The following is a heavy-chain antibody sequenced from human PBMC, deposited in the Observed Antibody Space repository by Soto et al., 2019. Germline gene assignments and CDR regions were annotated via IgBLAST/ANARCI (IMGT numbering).Heavy chain of an antibody. J-gene: IGHJ5*02. CDR1: GGSISSSSYY. V-gene: IGHV4-39*01. Sequence: QLQLQESGPGLVKPSETLSLTCTVSGGSISSSSYYWGWIRQPPGKGLEWIGSIYYSGSTYYNPSRKRRVTISVDTSKNQFSLKRSSVTAADTAVYYCARHQSHSSSYVDPWGQGTLVTVSS. D-gene: IGHD6-13*01. CDR2: IYYSGST. CDR3: ARHQSHSSSYVDP.